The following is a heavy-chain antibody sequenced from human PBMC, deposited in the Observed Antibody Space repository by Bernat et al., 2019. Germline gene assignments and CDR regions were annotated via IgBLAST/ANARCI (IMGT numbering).Heavy chain of an antibody. CDR1: GYTFTSYD. CDR2: MNPNSGNT. D-gene: IGHD2-8*01. CDR3: ARGRNCTNGVCYTGGDY. V-gene: IGHV1-8*01. J-gene: IGHJ4*02. Sequence: QVQLVQSGAEVKKPGASVKVSCKASGYTFTSYDINWVRQATGQGLEWMGWMNPNSGNTGYAQKFQGRVTMTRNTSISTAYMELSSLRSEDTAVYYCARGRNCTNGVCYTGGDYWGQGTLVTVSS.